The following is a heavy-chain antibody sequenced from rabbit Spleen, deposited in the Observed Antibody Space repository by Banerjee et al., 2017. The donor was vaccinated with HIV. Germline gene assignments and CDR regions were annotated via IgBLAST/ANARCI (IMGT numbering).Heavy chain of an antibody. CDR1: GFSFSSNYY. V-gene: IGHV1S45*01. CDR3: TRGPNGGGNCLNL. D-gene: IGHD2-1*01. J-gene: IGHJ4*01. CDR2: IYTGSSGST. Sequence: QEQLVESGGGLVQPEGSLTLTCTASGFSFSSNYYMCWVRQAPGKGLEWIGCIYTGSSGSTYYASWVNGRFTISKTSSTTVTLQMTSLTAADTATYFCTRGPNGGGNCLNLWGPGTLVTVS.